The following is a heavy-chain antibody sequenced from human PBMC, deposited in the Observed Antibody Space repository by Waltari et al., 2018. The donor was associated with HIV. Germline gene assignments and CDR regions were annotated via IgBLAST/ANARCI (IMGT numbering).Heavy chain of an antibody. CDR2: ISRDGSSK. CDR3: AREGIVAAPFDF. CDR1: GFIFRDFA. Sequence: VQLVESGGGLFQPGGSLSLSGAASGFIFRDFAIHWARQAPGKGLEWVAVISRDGSSKYYADSVQGRFTISRDNSKNSLHLHMNSLRPKDTAVYYCAREGIVAAPFDFWGLGTLVTVSS. D-gene: IGHD2-15*01. V-gene: IGHV3-30*01. J-gene: IGHJ4*02.